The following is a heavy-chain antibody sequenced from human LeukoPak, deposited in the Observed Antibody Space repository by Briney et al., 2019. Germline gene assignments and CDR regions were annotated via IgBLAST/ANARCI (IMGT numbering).Heavy chain of an antibody. V-gene: IGHV3-7*01. Sequence: PGGSLRLSCAASGFTFSSYAMSWVRQAPGKGLEWVANIKQDGSEKYYVDSVKGRFTISRDNAKNSLYLQMNSLRAEDTAVYYCARDVLRFGELPYFDYWGQGTLVTVSS. J-gene: IGHJ4*02. CDR2: IKQDGSEK. CDR3: ARDVLRFGELPYFDY. CDR1: GFTFSSYA. D-gene: IGHD3-10*01.